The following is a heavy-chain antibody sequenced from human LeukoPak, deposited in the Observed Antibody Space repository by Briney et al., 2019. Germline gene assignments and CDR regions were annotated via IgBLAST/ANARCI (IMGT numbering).Heavy chain of an antibody. J-gene: IGHJ4*02. D-gene: IGHD6-6*01. CDR3: ARSESSSSPYFDY. CDR2: ISSSSSYI. V-gene: IGHV3-21*01. Sequence: GGSLRLSCAASGFTFSSYSMNWVRQAPGKGLEWVSSISSSSSYIYYAGSVKGRFTISRDNAENSLYLQMNSLRAEDTAVYYCARSESSSSPYFDYWGQGTLVTVSS. CDR1: GFTFSSYS.